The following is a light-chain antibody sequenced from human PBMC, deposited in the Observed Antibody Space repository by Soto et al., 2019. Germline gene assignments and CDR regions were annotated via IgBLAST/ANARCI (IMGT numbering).Light chain of an antibody. Sequence: DIQMTQSPCSLSASVGDRVTITCRASQTVSTYLNWFQQKPGKAPKLLIYGASILQSGVPSRFSGTGSGTDFTLTIASLQPEDFATYYCEQTYSTPYTFGQGSNLGI. CDR1: QTVSTY. CDR2: GAS. V-gene: IGKV1-39*01. CDR3: EQTYSTPYT. J-gene: IGKJ2*01.